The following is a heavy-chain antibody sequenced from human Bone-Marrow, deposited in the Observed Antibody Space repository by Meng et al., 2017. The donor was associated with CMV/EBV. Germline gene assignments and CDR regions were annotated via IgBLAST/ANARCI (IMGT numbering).Heavy chain of an antibody. CDR1: GFTFSSYS. CDR2: ISSSSSYI. Sequence: GGSLRLSCAASGFTFSSYSMNWVRQAPGKGREWVSSISSSSSYIYYADSVKGRFTISRDNAKNSLYLQMNSLRAEDTAVYYCARDGDIVGNPWGHGTLVTVSS. J-gene: IGHJ5*02. D-gene: IGHD5-12*01. V-gene: IGHV3-21*01. CDR3: ARDGDIVGNP.